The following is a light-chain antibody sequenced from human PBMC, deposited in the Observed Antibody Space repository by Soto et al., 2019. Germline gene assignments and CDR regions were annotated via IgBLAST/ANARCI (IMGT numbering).Light chain of an antibody. J-gene: IGLJ2*01. CDR2: EGS. CDR3: CSFAGSPTYVL. V-gene: IGLV2-23*01. CDR1: SSDIGSYNL. Sequence: QSALTQPASVSGSPGQSITISCTGTSSDIGSYNLVSWYQQHPGKAPKLMIYEGSKRPSGVSNRFSGSKSGNTASLTISGLQAEDEADYYCCSFAGSPTYVLLGGGTKLTVL.